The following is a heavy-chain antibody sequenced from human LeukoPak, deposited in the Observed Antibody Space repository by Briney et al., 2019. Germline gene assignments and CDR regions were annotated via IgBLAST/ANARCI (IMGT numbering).Heavy chain of an antibody. Sequence: GALVKVSCKASGYTFTGYYMHWVRQAPGQGLEWMGWINPNSGDTNYAQKFQGRVTMTRDTSISTAYMELSRLRSDDTAVYYCARDWWGQNYFDYWGQGTLVTISS. J-gene: IGHJ4*02. D-gene: IGHD2-21*02. CDR1: GYTFTGYY. V-gene: IGHV1-2*02. CDR2: INPNSGDT. CDR3: ARDWWGQNYFDY.